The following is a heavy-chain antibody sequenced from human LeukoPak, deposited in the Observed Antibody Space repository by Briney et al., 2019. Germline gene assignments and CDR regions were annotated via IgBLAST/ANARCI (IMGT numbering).Heavy chain of an antibody. D-gene: IGHD3-22*01. Sequence: PSQTLSLTCTVSGGSISSGDYYWSWIRQPPGKGLEWIGYIYYSGSTYYNPSLKSRVTISVDTSKNQFSLKLSSVTAADTAVYYCARGDSSFDAFDIWGQGTMVTVSS. CDR2: IYYSGST. CDR1: GGSISSGDYY. J-gene: IGHJ3*02. V-gene: IGHV4-30-4*08. CDR3: ARGDSSFDAFDI.